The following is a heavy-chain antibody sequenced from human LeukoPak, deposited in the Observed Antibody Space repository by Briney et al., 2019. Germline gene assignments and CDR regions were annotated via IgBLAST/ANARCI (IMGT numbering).Heavy chain of an antibody. J-gene: IGHJ6*03. CDR2: VKRDGSEK. D-gene: IGHD3-10*01. CDR3: AKWSYFPPDYYYYMDV. V-gene: IGHV3-7*03. CDR1: GFTFSSYW. Sequence: PGGSLRLSCATSGFTFSSYWMSWVRQAPGKGLEWVANVKRDGSEKYYVDSVKGRFTISRDNAKNSLYLQMNSLRAEDTAVYYCAKWSYFPPDYYYYMDVWGRGTTVTVSS.